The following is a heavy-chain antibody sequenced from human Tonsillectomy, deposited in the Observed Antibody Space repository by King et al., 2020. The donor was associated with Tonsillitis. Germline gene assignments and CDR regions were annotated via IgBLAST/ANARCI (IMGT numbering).Heavy chain of an antibody. D-gene: IGHD3-9*01. Sequence: QLQESGPGLVKPSETLSLTCTVSGGSISSSSYHWGWIRQPPGKGLEWIGNIYYSGSTYYNPSLKSRVTISVDTSKNQFSLKLSSVTAADTAVYYCARITYYDILTTYFGDVWGKGTTVTVSS. CDR2: IYYSGST. V-gene: IGHV4-39*01. CDR3: ARITYYDILTTYFGDV. J-gene: IGHJ6*04. CDR1: GGSISSSSYH.